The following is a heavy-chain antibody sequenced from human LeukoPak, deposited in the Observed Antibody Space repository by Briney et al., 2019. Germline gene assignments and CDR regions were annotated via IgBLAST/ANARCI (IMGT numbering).Heavy chain of an antibody. J-gene: IGHJ4*02. Sequence: ASVKVSCKASGYTFTSYDIHWVRQATGQGLEWMGRMNPNRGDTDYAQKFQGRVTITADKSTSTAYMELSSLRSEDTAVYYCARDPVHSSGGYWGQGTLVTVSS. CDR1: GYTFTSYD. V-gene: IGHV1-8*01. D-gene: IGHD6-19*01. CDR3: ARDPVHSSGGY. CDR2: MNPNRGDT.